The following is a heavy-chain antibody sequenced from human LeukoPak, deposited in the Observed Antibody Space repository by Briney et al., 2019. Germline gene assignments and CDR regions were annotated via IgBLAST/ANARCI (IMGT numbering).Heavy chain of an antibody. V-gene: IGHV4-59*08. Sequence: PSETLSLTCTVSGGSISSYYWSWIRQPPGKGLEWIGYIYYSGSTNYNPSLKSRVTISVDTSKNQFSLKLSSVTASDTAMYYCARHMNDFWSSYSRFDPWGQGTLVTVSS. CDR3: ARHMNDFWSSYSRFDP. J-gene: IGHJ5*02. CDR2: IYYSGST. CDR1: GGSISSYY. D-gene: IGHD3-3*01.